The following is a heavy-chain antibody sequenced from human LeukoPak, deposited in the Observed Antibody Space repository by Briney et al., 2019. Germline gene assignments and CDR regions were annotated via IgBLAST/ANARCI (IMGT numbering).Heavy chain of an antibody. D-gene: IGHD6-6*01. J-gene: IGHJ4*02. CDR3: ATTDSSSSDY. CDR2: ISSTSSFI. CDR1: GFTFNTYS. V-gene: IGHV3-21*01. Sequence: PGGSLRLSCAASGFTFNTYSMSWVRQAPGKGLEWVSSISSTSSFIYYADSVKGRFTISRDNAKNSLYLQMSSLRAEDTAVYYCATTDSSSSDYWGRGTLVTVSS.